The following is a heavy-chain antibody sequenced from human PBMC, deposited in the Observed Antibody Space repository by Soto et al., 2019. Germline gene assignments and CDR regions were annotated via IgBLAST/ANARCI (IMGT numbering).Heavy chain of an antibody. V-gene: IGHV4-31*03. J-gene: IGHJ4*02. Sequence: PSETLSLTCTVSGGSISSGGYYWSWIRQHPGKGLEWIGYIYYSGSTYYNPSLKSRVTISVDTSKNQFSLKLSSVTAADTAVYYCARVQNLSYFDYWGQETLVTVSS. CDR2: IYYSGST. D-gene: IGHD1-1*01. CDR1: GGSISSGGYY. CDR3: ARVQNLSYFDY.